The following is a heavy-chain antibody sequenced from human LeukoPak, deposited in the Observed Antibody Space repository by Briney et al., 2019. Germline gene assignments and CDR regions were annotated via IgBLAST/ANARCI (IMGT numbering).Heavy chain of an antibody. CDR3: ARVGPWELLSRWLAKGTAYYFDY. J-gene: IGHJ4*02. V-gene: IGHV4-34*01. CDR2: INHSGST. CDR1: GGSFSGYY. D-gene: IGHD1-26*01. Sequence: SETLSLTCAVYGGSFSGYYWSWIRQPPGKGLEWIGEINHSGSTNYNPSLKSRVTISVDTSKNQFSLKLSSVTAADTAVYYCARVGPWELLSRWLAKGTAYYFDYWGQGTLVTVSS.